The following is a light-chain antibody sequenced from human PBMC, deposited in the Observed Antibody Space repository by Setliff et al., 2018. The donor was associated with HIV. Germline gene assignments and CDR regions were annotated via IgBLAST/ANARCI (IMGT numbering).Light chain of an antibody. V-gene: IGLV2-14*03. CDR2: NVN. CDR1: RSDVGGYDY. J-gene: IGLJ1*01. CDR3: TSYTTSSSPYV. Sequence: QSVLAQPASVSGSPGQSITISCTGTRSDVGGYDYVSCYQHHPGKAPKLIIYNVNKRPSGVSNRLSGSKSGNTASLTISGLQAEDEADYYCTSYTTSSSPYVFGTGTKVTVL.